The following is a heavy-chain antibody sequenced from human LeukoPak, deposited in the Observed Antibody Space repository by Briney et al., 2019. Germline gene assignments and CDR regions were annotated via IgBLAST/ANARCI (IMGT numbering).Heavy chain of an antibody. J-gene: IGHJ4*02. V-gene: IGHV4-34*01. Sequence: SETLSLTCAVYGGSFSGYYWSWIRQPPGKGLEWIGEINHSGSTNYNPSLKSRVTISVDTSKNQFFLKLSSVTAADTAVYYCAATLRYFDWLLHPIDYWGQGTLVTVSS. CDR1: GGSFSGYY. CDR2: INHSGST. CDR3: AATLRYFDWLLHPIDY. D-gene: IGHD3-9*01.